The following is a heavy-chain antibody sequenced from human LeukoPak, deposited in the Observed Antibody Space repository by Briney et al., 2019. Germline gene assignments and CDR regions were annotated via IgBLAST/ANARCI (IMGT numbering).Heavy chain of an antibody. D-gene: IGHD2-2*01. CDR3: ARETGFCSSTSCYVGSREYYYYGMDV. Sequence: PSETLSLTCTVSGGSISSSSYYWGWIRQPPGKGLEWIGSIYYSGSTNYNPSLKSRVTISVDKSKNQFSLKLNSVTAADTAVYYCARETGFCSSTSCYVGSREYYYYGMDVWGQGTTVTVSS. CDR2: IYYSGST. J-gene: IGHJ6*02. CDR1: GGSISSSSYY. V-gene: IGHV4-39*07.